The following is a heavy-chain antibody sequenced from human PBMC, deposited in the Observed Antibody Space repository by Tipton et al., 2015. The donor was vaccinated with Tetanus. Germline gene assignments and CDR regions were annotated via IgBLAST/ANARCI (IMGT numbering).Heavy chain of an antibody. Sequence: GLVKPSQTLSLTCAISGDSVSSNTMAWNWIRQSPSRGLEWLGRTYYKSRWSTNYAVSVKSRITINPDTSKNQFSLQLTSMTPEDAAVYCCARGDVSFDIWGHGTMVTVSS. CDR3: ARGDVSFDI. D-gene: IGHD2-8*01. CDR2: TYYKSRWST. CDR1: GDSVSSNTMA. J-gene: IGHJ3*02. V-gene: IGHV6-1*01.